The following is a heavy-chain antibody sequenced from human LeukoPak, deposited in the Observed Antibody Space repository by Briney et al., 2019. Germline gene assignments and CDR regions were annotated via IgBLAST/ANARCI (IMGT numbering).Heavy chain of an antibody. J-gene: IGHJ4*02. CDR1: GFTFRSYG. CDR2: AWYDGSYK. V-gene: IGHV3-33*01. CDR3: ARMYSGSYESALDY. Sequence: GGSLRLSCEASGFTFRSYGMHWVRQAPGKGLEWVAIAWYDGSYKNYAVSVEGRFAISRDNSENTLYLQMNSLRAEDTAVYYCARMYSGSYESALDYWGQGTLVTVSS. D-gene: IGHD1-26*01.